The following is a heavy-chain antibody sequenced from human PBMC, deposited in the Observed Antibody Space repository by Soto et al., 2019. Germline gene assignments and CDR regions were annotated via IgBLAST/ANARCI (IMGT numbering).Heavy chain of an antibody. V-gene: IGHV3-7*01. Sequence: GGSLRLSCAASGFKFSSYWMSWVRQAPGKGLEWVANIKQDGSERYYVDSVKGRFTISRDNAKNSLYLQMNSLRAEDTAVYYCARIVVPGFMSRFDYWGQGTLVTVSS. CDR1: GFKFSSYW. CDR2: IKQDGSER. D-gene: IGHD2-2*01. J-gene: IGHJ4*02. CDR3: ARIVVPGFMSRFDY.